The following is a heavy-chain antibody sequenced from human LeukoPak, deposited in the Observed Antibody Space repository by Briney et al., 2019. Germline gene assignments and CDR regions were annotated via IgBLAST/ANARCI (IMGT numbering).Heavy chain of an antibody. J-gene: IGHJ4*02. D-gene: IGHD3-22*01. CDR3: AKDLGMIVVVSPVGY. CDR2: ISGSGGST. Sequence: GGSLRLSCAASGFTFSSYAMSWVRQAPGKGLEWVSAISGSGGSTYYADSVKGRFTISRDNSKNTLYLQMNSLRAEDTAVYYCAKDLGMIVVVSPVGYWGQGTLVTVSS. V-gene: IGHV3-23*01. CDR1: GFTFSSYA.